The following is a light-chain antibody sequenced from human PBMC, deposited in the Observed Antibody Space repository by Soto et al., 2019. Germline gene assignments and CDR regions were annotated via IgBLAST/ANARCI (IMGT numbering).Light chain of an antibody. CDR2: NNN. Sequence: QSVLTQPPSASGTPGQRVTISCSGTSSNIGSNTVNWYQQFPGRAPKLLIYSNNNNRPSGDPARFSASKSANTASLTISGLQSEDEADYYCSSYTNSRKVFGTGTKLTVL. CDR3: SSYTNSRKV. V-gene: IGLV1-44*01. CDR1: SSNIGSNT. J-gene: IGLJ1*01.